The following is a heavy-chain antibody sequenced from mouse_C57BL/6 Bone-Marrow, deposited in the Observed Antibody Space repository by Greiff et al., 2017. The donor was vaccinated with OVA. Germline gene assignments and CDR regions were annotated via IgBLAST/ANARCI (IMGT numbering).Heavy chain of an antibody. CDR3: ARWGISYGSSYGY. CDR1: GSSFTDFN. V-gene: IGHV1-22*01. D-gene: IGHD1-1*01. CDR2: INPNNGGT. Sequence: VQLQQSGPELVKPWASVKMSCQASGSSFTDFNLPWVNPSPGMSLVWIGYINPNNGGTSYNQKFKGKATLTVNKSSSTAYMELRSLTSEDSAVYYCARWGISYGSSYGYWGQGTTLTVSS. J-gene: IGHJ2*01.